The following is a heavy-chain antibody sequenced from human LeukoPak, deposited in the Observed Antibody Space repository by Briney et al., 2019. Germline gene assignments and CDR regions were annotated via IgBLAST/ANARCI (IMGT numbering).Heavy chain of an antibody. CDR3: AREGDSWYGDYFDY. Sequence: PGGSLRLSCAASGFTFSSYGMHWVRQAPGKGLEWVAVISYDGSNKYYADSVKGRFTISRDNSKNTLYLQMNSLRAEDTAVYYCAREGDSWYGDYFDYWGQGTLVTVSS. V-gene: IGHV3-30*03. J-gene: IGHJ4*02. CDR2: ISYDGSNK. D-gene: IGHD6-13*01. CDR1: GFTFSSYG.